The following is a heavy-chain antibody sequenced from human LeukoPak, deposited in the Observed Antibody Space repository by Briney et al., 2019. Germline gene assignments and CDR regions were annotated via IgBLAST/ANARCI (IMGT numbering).Heavy chain of an antibody. CDR1: GYTFTGYY. CDR3: ARDRVGSGWPRPYYFEF. Sequence: RASVKVSCKASGYTFTGYYLHWVRQAPGQALEWMGWISPNTGATVYAQNFQDRVTMSRDTSIDTAYMDLSSLRSDDTAVYYCARDRVGSGWPRPYYFEFWGQGTLVTVSS. CDR2: ISPNTGAT. V-gene: IGHV1-2*02. J-gene: IGHJ4*02. D-gene: IGHD6-19*01.